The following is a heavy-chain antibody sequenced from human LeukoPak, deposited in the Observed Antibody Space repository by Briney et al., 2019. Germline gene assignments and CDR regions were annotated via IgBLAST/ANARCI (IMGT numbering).Heavy chain of an antibody. CDR1: GGSISSYC. CDR2: IFTSGST. V-gene: IGHV4-4*07. CDR3: ARGRYCSDGSCYFDY. D-gene: IGHD2-15*01. J-gene: IGHJ4*02. Sequence: SETLSLTCTVSGGSISSYCWSWIRQPAGKGLEWIGHIFTSGSTNYNPSLKSRVTMSVDTSKNQFSLKLSSVTAADTAVYYCARGRYCSDGSCYFDYWGQGTLVTVSS.